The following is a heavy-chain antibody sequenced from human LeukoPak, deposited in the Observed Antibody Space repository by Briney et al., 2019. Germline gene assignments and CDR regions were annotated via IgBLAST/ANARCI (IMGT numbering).Heavy chain of an antibody. CDR2: IRKDGREI. D-gene: IGHD1-1*01. V-gene: IGHV3-7*01. CDR1: GFTVSSNY. J-gene: IGHJ4*02. Sequence: HPGGSLRLSCAASGFTVSSNYMSWVRQAPGKGLEWVANIRKDGREIYYVDSVKGRFTISRDNTKNSLYLQMNSLRAEDTAVYFCARDGDSWNDFDYWGQGTLVTVSS. CDR3: ARDGDSWNDFDY.